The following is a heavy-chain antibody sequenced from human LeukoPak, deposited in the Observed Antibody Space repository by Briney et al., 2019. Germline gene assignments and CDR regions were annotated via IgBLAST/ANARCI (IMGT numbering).Heavy chain of an antibody. J-gene: IGHJ6*02. CDR2: IYASGST. CDR3: TRYDVYYYGMDV. V-gene: IGHV4-4*07. D-gene: IGHD1-1*01. CDR1: GGSINDHD. Sequence: SETLSLTCTVSGGSINDHDWTWIRQPAGKGLEWIGRIYASGSTNYNPSLKSRVTMSVDTSNNQFSLTLSSVTAADTAVYYCTRYDVYYYGMDVWGQGTTVTVSS.